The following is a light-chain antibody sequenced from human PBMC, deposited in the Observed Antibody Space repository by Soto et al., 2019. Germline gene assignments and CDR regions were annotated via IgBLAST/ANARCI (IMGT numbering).Light chain of an antibody. CDR3: QQDYNLPVT. CDR2: GSS. V-gene: IGKV3-15*01. CDR1: QSVSTN. Sequence: ETVLTQSPHTLSLSPGERATLSCRASQSVSTNLAWYQQQLGQAPRVLIYGSSSRATGVPARFSGSGSGTDFTLTISSLQPEDFAVYYCQQDYNLPVTFGQGTRLEIK. J-gene: IGKJ5*01.